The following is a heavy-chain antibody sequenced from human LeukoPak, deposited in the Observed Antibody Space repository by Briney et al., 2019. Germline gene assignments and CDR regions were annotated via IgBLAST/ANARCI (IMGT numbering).Heavy chain of an antibody. CDR1: GYTFTTHD. V-gene: IGHV1-8*01. Sequence: ASVTVSCTASGYTFTTHDINWVRQATGQGLEWLGWMSPNSGDTGYAQKFQGRVTMTSDSSISTAYMELSSLRSEDTAIYYCVRTPPNWGFDYWGQGTLVTVSS. CDR2: MSPNSGDT. CDR3: VRTPPNWGFDY. D-gene: IGHD7-27*01. J-gene: IGHJ4*02.